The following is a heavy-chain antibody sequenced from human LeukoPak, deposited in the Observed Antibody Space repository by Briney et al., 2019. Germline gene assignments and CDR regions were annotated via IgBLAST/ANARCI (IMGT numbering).Heavy chain of an antibody. CDR3: ARDKSGWLHQGFDY. Sequence: SVTVSYKASGGTFISYTISWVRQAPGQGLEWMGRIIPILGIANCAQKFQGRVTITADKSTSTACMELSSLRSEDTAVYYCARDKSGWLHQGFDYWGQGTLVTVSS. CDR2: IIPILGIA. CDR1: GGTFISYT. V-gene: IGHV1-69*04. D-gene: IGHD5-24*01. J-gene: IGHJ4*02.